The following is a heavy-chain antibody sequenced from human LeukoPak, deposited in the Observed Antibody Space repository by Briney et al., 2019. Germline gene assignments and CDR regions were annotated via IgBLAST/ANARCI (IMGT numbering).Heavy chain of an antibody. Sequence: SETLSLTCTVSGGSISSYYWSWIRQPPGKGLEWIGYIYYSGSTNYNPSLKSRVTISVDTSKNQFSLKLSSVTAADTAVYYCARSAYYYDSSGYYRLFDYWGQGTLVTVSS. D-gene: IGHD3-22*01. CDR2: IYYSGST. CDR1: GGSISSYY. CDR3: ARSAYYYDSSGYYRLFDY. J-gene: IGHJ4*02. V-gene: IGHV4-59*01.